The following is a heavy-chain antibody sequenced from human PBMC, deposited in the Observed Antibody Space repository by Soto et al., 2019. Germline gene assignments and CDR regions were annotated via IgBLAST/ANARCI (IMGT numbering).Heavy chain of an antibody. Sequence: PGGSLRLSCAASGFTFSSYGMHRVRQAPGKGLEWVAVISYDGSNKYYADSVKGRFTISRDNSKNTLYLQMNSLRAEDTAVYYCAKHRGAYCSGDCYVDFWGQGTLVTVSS. CDR2: ISYDGSNK. V-gene: IGHV3-30*18. CDR3: AKHRGAYCSGDCYVDF. CDR1: GFTFSSYG. D-gene: IGHD2-21*02. J-gene: IGHJ4*02.